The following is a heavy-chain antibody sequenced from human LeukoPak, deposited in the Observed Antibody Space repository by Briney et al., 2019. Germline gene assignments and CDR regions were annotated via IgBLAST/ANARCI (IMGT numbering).Heavy chain of an antibody. CDR1: EFTFNNHD. CDR2: ISYDGRNK. Sequence: GGSLRLSCAASEFTFNNHDMHWVRHAPGKGLEWVAAISYDGRNKYYADSVKGRFTISRDNSKNTLNLQMNSLRTEDTAVFYCAKPRDIDSWAFDVWGQGTMVTVSS. V-gene: IGHV3-30*18. D-gene: IGHD2-15*01. J-gene: IGHJ3*01. CDR3: AKPRDIDSWAFDV.